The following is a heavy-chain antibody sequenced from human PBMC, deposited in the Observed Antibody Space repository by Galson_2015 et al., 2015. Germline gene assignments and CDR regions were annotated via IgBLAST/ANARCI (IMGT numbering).Heavy chain of an antibody. CDR2: ISYDGDKK. J-gene: IGHJ6*03. Sequence: SLRLSCAASGFSFKYYSMHWVRQAPGKGLEWVAVISYDGDKKYYGESVKGRFTISRDNSKNTLYLEMKGLRVEDTAVYYCARDGFVSYQSLYSYMDVGGRGTTVTVSS. CDR3: ARDGFVSYQSLYSYMDV. D-gene: IGHD2-2*01. CDR1: GFSFKYYS. V-gene: IGHV3-30-3*01.